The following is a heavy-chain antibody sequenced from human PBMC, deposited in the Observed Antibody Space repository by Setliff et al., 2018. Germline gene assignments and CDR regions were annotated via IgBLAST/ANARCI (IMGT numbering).Heavy chain of an antibody. CDR2: IKGQTDGGTT. CDR1: GFAISSCW. Sequence: PGGSLRLAWVASGFAISSCWMSWVRQAPGKGLEWVGRIKGQTDGGTTDYAAPVKGRFTISRDDSKNTLYLQMNSLKTEDTAVYYCTTSLRYFDWSPTDYWGQGTQVTVSS. CDR3: TTSLRYFDWSPTDY. J-gene: IGHJ4*02. V-gene: IGHV3-15*01. D-gene: IGHD3-9*01.